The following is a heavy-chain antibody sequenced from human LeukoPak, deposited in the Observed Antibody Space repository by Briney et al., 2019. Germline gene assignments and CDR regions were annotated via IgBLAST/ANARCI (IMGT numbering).Heavy chain of an antibody. CDR1: GGIFSTYG. J-gene: IGHJ5*02. V-gene: IGHV1-46*01. CDR2: INPSGGST. D-gene: IGHD1-26*01. Sequence: ASVKVSCKASGGIFSTYGISWVRQAPGQGLEWMGIINPSGGSTSYAQKFQGRVTMTRDTSTSTVYMELSGLRSEDTAIYYCARDNSVGDNAWWFDPWGQGTLVTVSS. CDR3: ARDNSVGDNAWWFDP.